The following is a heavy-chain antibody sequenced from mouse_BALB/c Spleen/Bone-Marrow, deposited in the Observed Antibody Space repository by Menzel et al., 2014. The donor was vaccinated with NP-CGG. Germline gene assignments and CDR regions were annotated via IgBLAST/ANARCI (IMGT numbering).Heavy chain of an antibody. D-gene: IGHD2-10*01. J-gene: IGHJ2*01. CDR2: ILPGSGST. CDR3: AREGAFYGNPVDF. Sequence: QVQLQPSGAEVMKSGASVKISCRATGYRFSSFWIEWIKQRPGHGLEWIGKILPGSGSTNYNEKFKGKATLSADTSSNTAYMQLSSLTSEDSAVYFCAREGAFYGNPVDFWGQGTTLTVSS. CDR1: GYRFSSFW. V-gene: IGHV1-9*01.